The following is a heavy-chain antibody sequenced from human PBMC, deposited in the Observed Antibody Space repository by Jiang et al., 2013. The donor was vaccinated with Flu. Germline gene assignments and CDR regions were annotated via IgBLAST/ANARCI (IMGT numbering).Heavy chain of an antibody. D-gene: IGHD2-15*01. J-gene: IGHJ4*02. CDR3: AGRKYCSGGSCYSGNFDY. CDR2: IDPSDSYT. Sequence: GAEVKKPGESLRISCKGSGYSFTSYWISWVRQMPGKGLEWMGRIDPSDSYTNYSPSFQGHVTISADKSISTAYLQWSSLKASDTAMYYCAGRKYCSGGSCYSGNFDYWGQGTLVTVSS. V-gene: IGHV5-10-1*01. CDR1: GYSFTSYW.